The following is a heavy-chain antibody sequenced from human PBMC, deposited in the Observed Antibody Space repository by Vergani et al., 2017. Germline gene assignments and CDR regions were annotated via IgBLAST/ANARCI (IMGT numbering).Heavy chain of an antibody. J-gene: IGHJ4*02. CDR2: IIPILGIA. Sequence: QVQLVQSGAEVKKPGSSVKVSCKASGGTFSSYTISWVRQAPGQGLEWMGRIIPILGIANYAQQFQGRVTITADKSTSTAYMELSSLRSEDTAVSYCVSETSRPTYYYDSSGYWNSYWGQGTLVTVSS. V-gene: IGHV1-69*02. CDR3: VSETSRPTYYYDSSGYWNSY. CDR1: GGTFSSYT. D-gene: IGHD3-22*01.